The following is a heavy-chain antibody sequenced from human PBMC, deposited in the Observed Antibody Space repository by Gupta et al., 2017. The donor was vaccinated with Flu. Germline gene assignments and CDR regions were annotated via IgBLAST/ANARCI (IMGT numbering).Heavy chain of an antibody. CDR3: TRTPFPGDF. V-gene: IGHV1-8*01. CDR1: GYTFTTYD. D-gene: IGHD2-15*01. Sequence: SGYTFTTYDINWVRLVAGQGLEWMGWMNPYSGNTYYTQKFQGRLTMTRDTSINTAYMELSSLRSDDTAVYYCTRTPFPGDFWGQGTTVTVSS. CDR2: MNPYSGNT. J-gene: IGHJ6*02.